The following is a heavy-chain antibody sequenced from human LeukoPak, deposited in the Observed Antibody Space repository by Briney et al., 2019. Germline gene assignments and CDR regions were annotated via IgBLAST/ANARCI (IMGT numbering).Heavy chain of an antibody. Sequence: GESLKISCKGSGYRFTSYWIGWVRQMPGKGLEWMGIIYPGDSDTRYSPSFQGQVTISADKSISTAYLQWSSLKASDTAMYYCARRYDSSGYYPNWFDPWGQGTLVTVSS. J-gene: IGHJ5*02. V-gene: IGHV5-51*01. D-gene: IGHD3-22*01. CDR2: IYPGDSDT. CDR3: ARRYDSSGYYPNWFDP. CDR1: GYRFTSYW.